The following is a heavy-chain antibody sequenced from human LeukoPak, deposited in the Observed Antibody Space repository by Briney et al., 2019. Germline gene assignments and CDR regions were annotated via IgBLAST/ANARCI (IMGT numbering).Heavy chain of an antibody. CDR1: GFTFSSYS. CDR2: ISSSSSTI. Sequence: GGSLRLSCAASGFTFSSYSMNWVRQAPGKGLEWVSYISSSSSTIYYADSVKGRFTISRDNAKNSLYLQMNSLRAEDTAVYYCARGSSGRGFDYWGQGTLVTVSS. CDR3: ARGSSGRGFDY. D-gene: IGHD6-19*01. J-gene: IGHJ4*02. V-gene: IGHV3-48*01.